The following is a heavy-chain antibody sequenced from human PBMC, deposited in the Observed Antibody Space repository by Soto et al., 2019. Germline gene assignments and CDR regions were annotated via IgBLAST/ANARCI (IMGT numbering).Heavy chain of an antibody. Sequence: GESLKIFCKGSGYSFTSYWIGWVRQMPGKGLEWMGIIYPGDSDTRYSPSFQGPVTISADPSISTAYLQWSSLQASATATYYCARHVRSIALYYYMDVWGKGTTVTVS. CDR1: GYSFTSYW. V-gene: IGHV5-51*01. CDR2: IYPGDSDT. D-gene: IGHD6-6*01. J-gene: IGHJ6*03. CDR3: ARHVRSIALYYYMDV.